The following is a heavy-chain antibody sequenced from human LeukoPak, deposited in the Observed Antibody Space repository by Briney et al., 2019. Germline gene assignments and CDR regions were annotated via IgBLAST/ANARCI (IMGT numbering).Heavy chain of an antibody. CDR3: ARHYYAFWSSYPHYMDV. Sequence: PSETLSLTCTVSGGSISGSSYYWGWIRPPPGKGLEGVGSIYNRGRTSYTPSLKSGVTISVDTSKNQCSPKPSPVTAPDTDVYSSARHYYAFWSSYPHYMDVWGQGTPVTVSS. V-gene: IGHV4-39*01. D-gene: IGHD3-3*01. J-gene: IGHJ6*03. CDR2: IYNRGRT. CDR1: GGSISGSSYY.